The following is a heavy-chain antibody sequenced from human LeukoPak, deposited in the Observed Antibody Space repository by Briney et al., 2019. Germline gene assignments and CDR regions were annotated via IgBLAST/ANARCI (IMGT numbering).Heavy chain of an antibody. V-gene: IGHV3-23*01. Sequence: GGSLRLSCAASGFTFSSYAMNWVRQAPGKGLEWVSAISGSGGGTYYADSVKGRFTISRDNSKNTLYLQMNSLRAEDTAVYYCAKNRENYYYMDVSGKGTTVSVSS. J-gene: IGHJ6*03. CDR3: AKNRENYYYMDV. CDR2: ISGSGGGT. D-gene: IGHD5-24*01. CDR1: GFTFSSYA.